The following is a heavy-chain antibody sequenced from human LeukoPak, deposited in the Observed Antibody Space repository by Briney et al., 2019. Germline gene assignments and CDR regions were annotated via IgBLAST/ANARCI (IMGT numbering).Heavy chain of an antibody. CDR2: INPNSGGT. V-gene: IGHV1-2*02. J-gene: IGHJ6*02. Sequence: ASVKVSCKASGYTFTGYYMHWVRQAPGQGLEWMGWINPNSGGTNYAQKFQGRVTMTRDTSISTAYMELSRLRSDDTAVYYCAGDEAVPAAIKRKLHYYYYGMDVWGQGTTVTVSS. D-gene: IGHD2-2*01. CDR3: AGDEAVPAAIKRKLHYYYYGMDV. CDR1: GYTFTGYY.